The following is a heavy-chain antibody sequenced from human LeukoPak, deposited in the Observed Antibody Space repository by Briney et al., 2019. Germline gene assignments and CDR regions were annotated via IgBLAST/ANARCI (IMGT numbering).Heavy chain of an antibody. CDR2: IDSNSNFM. J-gene: IGHJ4*01. CDR1: GFTFGLYS. Sequence: KTGGSLRLSCAASGFTFGLYSMTWVRQAPGKGLEWVSLIDSNSNFMNYADSVKGRFTISRDNAKNSVSLQMSNLRVEDTAVYYCAKDEVGGHFAYWGHGILVTVSS. CDR3: AKDEVGGHFAY. V-gene: IGHV3-21*01.